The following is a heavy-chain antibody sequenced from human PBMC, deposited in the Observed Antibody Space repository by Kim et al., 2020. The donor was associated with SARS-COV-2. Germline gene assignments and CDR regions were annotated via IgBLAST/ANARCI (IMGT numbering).Heavy chain of an antibody. Sequence: SRVTISVETSKNQFSLKLNSVTAADTAVYYCARMYYDYVWGSYRRYYFDYWGQGTLVTVSS. J-gene: IGHJ4*02. CDR3: ARMYYDYVWGSYRRYYFDY. V-gene: IGHV4-30-2*05. D-gene: IGHD3-16*02.